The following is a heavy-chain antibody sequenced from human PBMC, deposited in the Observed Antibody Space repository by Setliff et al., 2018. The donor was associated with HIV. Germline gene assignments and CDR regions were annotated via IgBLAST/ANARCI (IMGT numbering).Heavy chain of an antibody. CDR3: AREMTSVSTLVTWLDP. Sequence: GGSLRLSCAASGFTFRTEIMNWVRQSPGKGLEWISYISASSSYIHYADSVRGRFTVSRDNSNNILYLQMDDLTAGDTAIYYCAREMTSVSTLVTWLDPWGQGTQVTVSS. V-gene: IGHV3-21*01. CDR2: ISASSSYI. CDR1: GFTFRTEI. D-gene: IGHD4-4*01. J-gene: IGHJ5*02.